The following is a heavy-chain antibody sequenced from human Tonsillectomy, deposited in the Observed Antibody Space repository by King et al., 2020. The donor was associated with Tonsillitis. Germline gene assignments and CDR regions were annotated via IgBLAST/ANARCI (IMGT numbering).Heavy chain of an antibody. D-gene: IGHD2-2*01. CDR3: ALPAAPRGPYAFDI. CDR2: MNPNSGNT. J-gene: IGHJ3*02. Sequence: QLVQSGAEVREPGASVKVSCKASGYSFTSLDINWVRQATGQGLEWMGWMNPNSGNTGYAQKFRGRVTMTRNTSISTAYMELSSLRSEDTAVYYCALPAAPRGPYAFDIWGQGTVVTVSS. V-gene: IGHV1-8*01. CDR1: GYSFTSLD.